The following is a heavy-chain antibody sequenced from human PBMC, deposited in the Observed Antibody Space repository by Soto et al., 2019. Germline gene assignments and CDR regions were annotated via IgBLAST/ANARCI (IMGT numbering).Heavy chain of an antibody. J-gene: IGHJ6*03. D-gene: IGHD6-6*01. V-gene: IGHV4-34*01. Sequence: SETLSLTCAVYGGSFSGYYWSWIRQPPGKGLEWIGESNHSGSTNYNPSLKSRVTISVDTSKNQFSLKLSSVTAADTAVYYCARVLVVGYMDVWGKGTTVTVSS. CDR3: ARVLVVGYMDV. CDR1: GGSFSGYY. CDR2: SNHSGST.